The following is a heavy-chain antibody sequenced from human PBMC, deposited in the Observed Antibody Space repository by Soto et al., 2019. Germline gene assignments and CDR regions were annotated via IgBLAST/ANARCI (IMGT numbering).Heavy chain of an antibody. CDR3: ARHVWDVAETGFNTYYGMDV. J-gene: IGHJ6*02. Sequence: GESLKISCKGSGYSFTSYWIGWVRQMPRKGLEWMGIIYPGDSDTRYSPSFQGQVTISADKSISTAYLQWSSLKASDTAMYYCARHVWDVAETGFNTYYGMDVWGQGTTVTVSS. D-gene: IGHD3-9*01. CDR2: IYPGDSDT. V-gene: IGHV5-51*01. CDR1: GYSFTSYW.